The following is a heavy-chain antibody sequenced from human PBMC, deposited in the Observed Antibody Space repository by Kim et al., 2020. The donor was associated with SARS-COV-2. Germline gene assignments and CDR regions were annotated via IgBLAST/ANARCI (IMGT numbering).Heavy chain of an antibody. CDR2: IYHSGST. CDR3: ARGVTIFHRRPPNWFDP. CDR1: GGSISSGGYS. Sequence: SETLSLTCAVSGGSISSGGYSWSWIRQPPGKGLEWIGYIYHSGSTYYNPSLKSRVTISVDRSKNQFSLKLSSVTAADTAVYYCARGVTIFHRRPPNWFDPWGQGTLVTVSS. J-gene: IGHJ5*02. V-gene: IGHV4-30-2*01. D-gene: IGHD3-3*01.